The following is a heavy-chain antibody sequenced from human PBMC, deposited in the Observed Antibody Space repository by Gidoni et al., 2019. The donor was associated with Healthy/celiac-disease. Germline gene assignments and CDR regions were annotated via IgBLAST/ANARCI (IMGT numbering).Heavy chain of an antibody. CDR2: IDPSDSYT. J-gene: IGHJ3*02. V-gene: IGHV5-10-1*03. CDR1: GYSFTSYW. CDR3: ARSRWPDAFDI. Sequence: VQLVQSGAAVQTPGESLRISCKGSGYSFTSYWISWVRQMPGNGLEWMGRIDPSDSYTNYSPSFQGHVTISADKSISTAYLQWSSLKAADTAMYYCARSRWPDAFDIWGQGTMVTVSS.